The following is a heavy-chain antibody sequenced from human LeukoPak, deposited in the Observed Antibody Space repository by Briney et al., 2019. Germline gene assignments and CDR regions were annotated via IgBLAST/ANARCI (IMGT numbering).Heavy chain of an antibody. CDR2: INPSGGST. CDR1: GYTFTSYY. V-gene: IGHV1-46*01. CDR3: ARATAQLPHFDY. Sequence: GASVKVSCKASGYTFTSYYMHWVRQAPGQGLEWMGIINPSGGSTSYAQKFQGRVTMTRDMSTSTVYMELSSLRSEDTAVYYCARATAQLPHFDYWGQGTLVTVSS. D-gene: IGHD2-2*01. J-gene: IGHJ4*02.